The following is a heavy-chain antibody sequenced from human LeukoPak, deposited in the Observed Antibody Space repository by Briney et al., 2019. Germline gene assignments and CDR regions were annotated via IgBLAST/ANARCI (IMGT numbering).Heavy chain of an antibody. J-gene: IGHJ4*02. V-gene: IGHV3-7*01. D-gene: IGHD2-15*01. CDR1: GFTFSSYW. CDR2: IKQDGSEK. CDR3: ARDRVVVVAATLNGLFDY. Sequence: GGSLRLSCAASGFTFSSYWMSWVRQAPGKGLEWVANIKQDGSEKYYVDSVKGRFTISRDNAKKSLYLQMNSLRAEDTAGYYCARDRVVVVAATLNGLFDYWGQGTLVTVSS.